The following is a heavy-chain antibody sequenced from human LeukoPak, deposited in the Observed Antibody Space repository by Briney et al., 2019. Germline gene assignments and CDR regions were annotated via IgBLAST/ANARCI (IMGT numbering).Heavy chain of an antibody. CDR3: ARAGIVVALDY. V-gene: IGHV4-59*01. CDR1: GGSISSYY. CDR2: IYYSGST. J-gene: IGHJ4*02. D-gene: IGHD3-22*01. Sequence: PSETLSLTCTVSGGSISSYYWSWIRQPPGKGLEWIGYIYYSGSTNYNPSLKSRVTISVDTSENQFSLKLSSVTAADTAVYYCARAGIVVALDYWGQGTLVTVSS.